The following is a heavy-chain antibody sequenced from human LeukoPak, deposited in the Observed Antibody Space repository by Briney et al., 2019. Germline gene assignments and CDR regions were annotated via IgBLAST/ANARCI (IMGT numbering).Heavy chain of an antibody. J-gene: IGHJ4*02. D-gene: IGHD2-21*02. CDR3: AREPFYCGGDCYPDY. CDR1: GGSISSNSYY. V-gene: IGHV4-39*07. CDR2: ISYSGTT. Sequence: PSETLSLTCTVSGGSISSNSYYWGWIRQPPGKGLEWIGSISYSGTTYYSPSLKSRVTISVDTSKNQFSLRLRSVTAADTAVYYCAREPFYCGGDCYPDYWGQGTLVTVSS.